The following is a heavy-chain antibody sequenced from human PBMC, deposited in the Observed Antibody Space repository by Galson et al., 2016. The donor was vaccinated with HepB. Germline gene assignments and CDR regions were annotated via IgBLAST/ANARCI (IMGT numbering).Heavy chain of an antibody. CDR1: GYTFTTYG. D-gene: IGHD2-2*01. Sequence: SVKVSCKASGYTFTTYGISWVRQAPGQGLEWMGWISAYNGNTNYAQKLRGRVTMTTDTSTSTAYMELRSLRSDDTAVYYCARDPRKIRYQLLEIYYYYYAMDVWAQGTTVTVSS. V-gene: IGHV1-18*01. CDR2: ISAYNGNT. J-gene: IGHJ6*02. CDR3: ARDPRKIRYQLLEIYYYYYAMDV.